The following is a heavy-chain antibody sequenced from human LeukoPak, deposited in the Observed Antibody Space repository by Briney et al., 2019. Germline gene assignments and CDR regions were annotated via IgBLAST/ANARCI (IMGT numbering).Heavy chain of an antibody. Sequence: PGGSLRLSCAASGFTFSSYAMHWVRQAPGKGLEWVAVISYDGSNKYYADSVKGRFTISRDNSKNTLYLQMNSLRAEDTAVYYCARAPSDLGFDYWGQGTLVTVSS. CDR3: ARAPSDLGFDY. CDR2: ISYDGSNK. CDR1: GFTFSSYA. J-gene: IGHJ4*02. V-gene: IGHV3-30-3*01.